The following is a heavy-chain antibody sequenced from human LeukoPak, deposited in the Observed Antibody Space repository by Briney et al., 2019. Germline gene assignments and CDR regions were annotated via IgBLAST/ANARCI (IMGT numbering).Heavy chain of an antibody. CDR1: GGSISSYY. V-gene: IGHV4-59*08. CDR3: ARLPRGVNGMDV. CDR2: IYYSGST. J-gene: IGHJ6*02. D-gene: IGHD3-10*01. Sequence: SETLSLTCTVSGGSISSYYWSWVRQPPGKGLEWIGYIYYSGSTNYNPSLKSRVTISVDTSKNQFSLKLSSVTAADTAVYYCARLPRGVNGMDVWGQGTTVTVSS.